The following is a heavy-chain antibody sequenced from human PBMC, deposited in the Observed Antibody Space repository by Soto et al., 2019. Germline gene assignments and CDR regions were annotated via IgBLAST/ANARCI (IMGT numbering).Heavy chain of an antibody. J-gene: IGHJ3*02. D-gene: IGHD3-22*01. CDR1: GYSFTSYW. Sequence: GESLKISCKGSGYSFTSYWIGWVRQMPVKGLEWMGIIYPGDSDTRYSPSFQGQVTISADKSISTAYLQWSSLKASDTAMYYCARSYYYDSSGYPYDAFDIWGQGTMVTGSS. CDR2: IYPGDSDT. CDR3: ARSYYYDSSGYPYDAFDI. V-gene: IGHV5-51*01.